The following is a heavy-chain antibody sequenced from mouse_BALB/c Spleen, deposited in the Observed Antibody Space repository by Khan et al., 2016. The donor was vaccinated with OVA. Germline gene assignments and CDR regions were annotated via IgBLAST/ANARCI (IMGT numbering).Heavy chain of an antibody. CDR3: ARPYRYDGRAWFAY. CDR2: INPDSSTI. CDR1: GFDFSRYW. V-gene: IGHV4-1*02. D-gene: IGHD2-14*01. J-gene: IGHJ3*01. Sequence: EVKLLESGGGLVQPGGSLKFSCAASGFDFSRYWMSWVRQAPGKGLEWIGEINPDSSTINYTPSLKDKFIISRDNVKNTLYLQMSKVRSEDTALYYCARPYRYDGRAWFAYWGQGTLVTVSA.